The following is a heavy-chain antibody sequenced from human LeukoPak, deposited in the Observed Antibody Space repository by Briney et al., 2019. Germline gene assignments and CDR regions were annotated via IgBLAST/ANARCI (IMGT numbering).Heavy chain of an antibody. CDR1: GFTVSSNY. V-gene: IGHV3-53*03. Sequence: GGSLRLSCAASGFTVSSNYMSWVRQAPGKGLEWVSVIYSGGSTYYADSVKGRFTISRDNSKNTLYLQMTSLRAEDTAVYYCTRVGPSTVVDYWGQGTQVTASS. D-gene: IGHD1-26*01. J-gene: IGHJ4*02. CDR2: IYSGGST. CDR3: TRVGPSTVVDY.